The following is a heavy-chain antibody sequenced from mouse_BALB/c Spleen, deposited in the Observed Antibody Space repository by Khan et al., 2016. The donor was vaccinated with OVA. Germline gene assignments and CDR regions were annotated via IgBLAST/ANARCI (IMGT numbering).Heavy chain of an antibody. J-gene: IGHJ4*01. CDR2: IGPGSSNT. CDR1: GYTFTSYW. Sequence: DLVKPGTSVKLSCKASGYTFTSYWINWIQQRPGQGLEWIGRIGPGSSNTYYNEMFKGKAALTVDTSSSIAYLQLSSLSSEDSAVYCCARENYYDRSCYAMDYWGQGTSVTVSS. V-gene: IGHV1S41*01. CDR3: ARENYYDRSCYAMDY. D-gene: IGHD1-1*01.